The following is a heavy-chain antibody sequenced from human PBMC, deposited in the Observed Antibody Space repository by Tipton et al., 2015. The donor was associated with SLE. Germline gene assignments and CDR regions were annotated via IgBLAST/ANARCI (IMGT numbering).Heavy chain of an antibody. J-gene: IGHJ4*02. CDR1: GYFISSGYH. CDR2: AYHSGST. Sequence: TLSLTCAVSGYFISSGYHWGWIRQPPGKGLEWIGIAYHSGSTYYNPSLESRVTISIDTSKNQFSLKLTSVTAADTAVYFCARDRSSVSDWGQGTQVIVSP. CDR3: ARDRSSVSD. V-gene: IGHV4-38-2*02. D-gene: IGHD5/OR15-5a*01.